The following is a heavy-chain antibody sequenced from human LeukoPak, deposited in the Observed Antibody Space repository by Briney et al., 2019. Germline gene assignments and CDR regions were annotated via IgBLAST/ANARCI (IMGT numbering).Heavy chain of an antibody. CDR3: TRDQTPYY. V-gene: IGHV3-49*04. CDR1: GFTFSSYG. Sequence: GGSLRLSCAASGFTFSSYGMHRVRQAPGKGLEWVGFIASETYGGTAEYAASVKGRFTISRDDSKSIAYLQMNSLKTEDTAVYYCTRDQTPYYWGQGTLVTVSS. CDR2: IASETYGGTA. J-gene: IGHJ4*02.